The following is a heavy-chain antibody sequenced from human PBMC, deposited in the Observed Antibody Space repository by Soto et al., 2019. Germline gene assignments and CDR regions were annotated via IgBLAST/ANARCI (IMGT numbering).Heavy chain of an antibody. CDR1: GGSISSYY. J-gene: IGHJ5*01. CDR3: ASILGGPVLSFDS. Sequence: QVQLQESGPGLVKPSETLSLTCTVSGGSISSYYWSWIRQPPGKGLEWIGFIFYRGSTSYNPPLKSTVTISIDTSAYQFSLKLNSVTAAVTAVYYCASILGGPVLSFDSWGQGSLVAVSS. V-gene: IGHV4-59*01. D-gene: IGHD3-10*01. CDR2: IFYRGST.